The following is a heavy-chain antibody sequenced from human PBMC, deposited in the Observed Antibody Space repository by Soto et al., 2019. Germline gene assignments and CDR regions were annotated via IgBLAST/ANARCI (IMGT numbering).Heavy chain of an antibody. CDR2: IKSKTDGGTT. Sequence: EVQLVESGGGLVKPGGSLRLSCAASGFTFSNAWMSWVRQAPGKGLECVGRIKSKTDGGTTDYAAPVKGRFTISRDDSKNTLYLQMNSLKTEDTAVYYCTTDEVEVGYYYYYYGMDVWGQGTTVTVSS. J-gene: IGHJ6*02. CDR3: TTDEVEVGYYYYYYGMDV. V-gene: IGHV3-15*01. CDR1: GFTFSNAW. D-gene: IGHD1-26*01.